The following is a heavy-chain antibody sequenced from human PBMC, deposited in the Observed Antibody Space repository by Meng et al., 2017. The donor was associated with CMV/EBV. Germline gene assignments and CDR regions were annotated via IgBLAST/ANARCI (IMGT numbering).Heavy chain of an antibody. D-gene: IGHD2-15*01. Sequence: QVELLQYGAEVKKPGASVKVSCNASGYTFTSYYMHWVRQAPGQGLEWMGIINPSGGSTSYAQKFQGRVTMTRDTSISTAYMELSRLRSDDTVVYYCARLGSTDDYWGQGTLVTVSS. CDR2: INPSGGST. J-gene: IGHJ4*02. V-gene: IGHV1-46*01. CDR1: GYTFTSYY. CDR3: ARLGSTDDY.